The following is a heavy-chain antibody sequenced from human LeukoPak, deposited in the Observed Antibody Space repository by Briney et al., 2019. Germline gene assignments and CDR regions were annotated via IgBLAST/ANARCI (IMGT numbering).Heavy chain of an antibody. D-gene: IGHD5-18*01. CDR1: GFTFSSYA. CDR3: AKDRRTLRGYSYNGPYFDY. Sequence: TGGSLSLSCAASGFTFSSYAMRWVRQAPGKGLEWVSAISGSGGSTYYADSVKGRFTISRDNSKNTLYLQMNSLRAEDAAVFYCAKDRRTLRGYSYNGPYFDYWGQGTLVTVSS. J-gene: IGHJ4*02. V-gene: IGHV3-23*01. CDR2: ISGSGGST.